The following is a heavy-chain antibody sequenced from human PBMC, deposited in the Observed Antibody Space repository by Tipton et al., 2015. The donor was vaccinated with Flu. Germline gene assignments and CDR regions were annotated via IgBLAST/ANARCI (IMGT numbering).Heavy chain of an antibody. CDR2: MPYSGSP. CDR1: GDSIRTSGHY. CDR3: VGDLTGVSGFPDT. Sequence: TLSLTCNVSGDSIRTSGHYWGSIRQSPGKGLAWIASMPYSGSPYYNPSLRSRLTTRVDTSRNQFSLKLSSVTAAETAVYYCVGDLTGVSGFPDTWGQGILVTVSA. D-gene: IGHD1-26*01. J-gene: IGHJ5*02. V-gene: IGHV4-39*07.